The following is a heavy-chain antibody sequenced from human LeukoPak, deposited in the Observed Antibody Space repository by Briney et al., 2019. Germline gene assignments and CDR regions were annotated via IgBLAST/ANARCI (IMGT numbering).Heavy chain of an antibody. CDR3: AKAGGLAIEYFQH. CDR1: GFTFSSYA. CDR2: ISSGGTR. J-gene: IGHJ1*01. V-gene: IGHV3-23*01. D-gene: IGHD3-10*01. Sequence: GGCLRLTCAASGFTFSSYAMSWVRQAPGKGLEYVSGISSGGTRYDADSVRGRFTISRDNPRNTPYLQMSSLRAEDTAIYYCAKAGGLAIEYFQHWGQGTLVTV.